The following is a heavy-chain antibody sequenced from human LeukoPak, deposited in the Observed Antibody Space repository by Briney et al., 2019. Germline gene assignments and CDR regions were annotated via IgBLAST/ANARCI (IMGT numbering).Heavy chain of an antibody. Sequence: GGSLRLSCAASGFTFSSYDMHWVRQAAGKGLEWVSGIGTAGDTYYPASVKGRFTISRENAKSSLYLQINSLSAGDTAVYYCASSPAYSSSWYAIDNWGQGTLVTVSS. CDR1: GFTFSSYD. CDR3: ASSPAYSSSWYAIDN. J-gene: IGHJ4*02. CDR2: IGTAGDT. V-gene: IGHV3-13*01. D-gene: IGHD6-13*01.